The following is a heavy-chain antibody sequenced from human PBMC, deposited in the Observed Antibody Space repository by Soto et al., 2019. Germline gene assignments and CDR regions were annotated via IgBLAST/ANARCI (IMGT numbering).Heavy chain of an antibody. CDR3: AREGAAPYYYYGMDV. V-gene: IGHV1-18*01. CDR1: GYTFTRSG. J-gene: IGHJ6*02. CDR2: ISTYNGDT. D-gene: IGHD6-25*01. Sequence: ASVKVSCKASGYTFTRSGISWVRQAPGQGLEWMGWISTYNGDTNYAQTFQGRVTMTTDTSTSTVYMELRSLRSDDTAVYYCAREGAAPYYYYGMDVWGQGTPVTVSS.